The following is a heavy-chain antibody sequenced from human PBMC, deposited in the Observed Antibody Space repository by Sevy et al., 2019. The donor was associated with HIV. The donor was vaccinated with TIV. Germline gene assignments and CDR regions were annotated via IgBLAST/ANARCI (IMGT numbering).Heavy chain of an antibody. J-gene: IGHJ5*02. CDR3: ARAPPVRSGDDTLNWFDP. CDR2: IYYTGST. V-gene: IGHV4-59*01. D-gene: IGHD5-12*01. Sequence: GSLTLSCTVSGGSISAYYWSWIRQPPGKPLEYIGYIYYTGSTNYNPSLKSRFTISVDTSKNQFSLNLNSVTAADTAVYFCARAPPVRSGDDTLNWFDPWGQGTLVTVSS. CDR1: GGSISAYY.